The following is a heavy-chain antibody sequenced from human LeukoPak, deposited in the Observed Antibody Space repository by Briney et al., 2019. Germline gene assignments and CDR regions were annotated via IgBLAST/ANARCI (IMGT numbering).Heavy chain of an antibody. J-gene: IGHJ4*02. D-gene: IGHD6-13*01. CDR1: GGTFSSYA. CDR3: ARDIEAAADNY. CDR2: IVPTLGIA. V-gene: IGHV1-69*04. Sequence: ASVKVSCKASGGTFSSYAISWVRQAPGQGLEWMGRIVPTLGIANYAQKFQGRVTITADKSTSTAYMELSSLRSEDTAVHYCARDIEAAADNYWGQGTLVTVSS.